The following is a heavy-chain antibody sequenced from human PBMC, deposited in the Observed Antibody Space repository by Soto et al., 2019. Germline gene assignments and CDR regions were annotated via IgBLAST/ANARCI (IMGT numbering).Heavy chain of an antibody. V-gene: IGHV5-51*01. Sequence: GESLKISCKGSGYSFTSYWIGWVRQMPGKGLEWMGIIYPGDSDTRYSPSFQGQVTISADKSISTAYLQWSSLKASDTAMYYCARRNYDILTGYYRYYMDVWGKGTTVTVSS. CDR1: GYSFTSYW. J-gene: IGHJ6*03. D-gene: IGHD3-9*01. CDR3: ARRNYDILTGYYRYYMDV. CDR2: IYPGDSDT.